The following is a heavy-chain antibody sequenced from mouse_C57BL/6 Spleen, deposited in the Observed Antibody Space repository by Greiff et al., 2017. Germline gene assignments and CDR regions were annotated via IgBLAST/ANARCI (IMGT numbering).Heavy chain of an antibody. CDR1: GYSITSGYY. J-gene: IGHJ2*01. CDR3: ARDSSGSYYFDY. V-gene: IGHV3-6*01. Sequence: EVQRVESGPGLVKPSQSLSLTCSVTGYSITSGYYWNWIRQFPGNKLEWMGYISYDGSNNYNPSLKNRISITRDTSKNQFFLKLNSVTTEDTATYYCARDSSGSYYFDYWGQGTTLTVSS. D-gene: IGHD3-2*02. CDR2: ISYDGSN.